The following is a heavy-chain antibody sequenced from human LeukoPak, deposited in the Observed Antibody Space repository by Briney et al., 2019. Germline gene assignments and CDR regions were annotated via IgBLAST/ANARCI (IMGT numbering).Heavy chain of an antibody. CDR2: IRSSSSTI. V-gene: IGHV3-48*01. Sequence: GGSLRLSCAASGLTFRTYAMNWVRQAPGKGLEWVSYIRSSSSTIYYADSVKGRFTISRDNAMNPLYLQMNSLRAEDTAVYYCARAKRNGFDIWGQGTMVTVSS. CDR1: GLTFRTYA. J-gene: IGHJ3*02. CDR3: ARAKRNGFDI.